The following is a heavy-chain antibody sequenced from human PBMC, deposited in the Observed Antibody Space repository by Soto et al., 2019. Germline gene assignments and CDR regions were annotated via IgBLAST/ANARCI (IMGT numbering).Heavy chain of an antibody. J-gene: IGHJ6*02. CDR2: IYYSGST. CDR1: GGSISSGGYY. V-gene: IGHV4-31*03. D-gene: IGHD2-15*01. CDR3: VRDVGGTSYAGVAGGMDV. Sequence: PSETLSLTCTVSGGSISSGGYYWSWIRQHPGKGLEWIGYIYYSGSTYYNPSLKSRVTISVDTSKNQFSLKLSSVTAADTAVYYCVRDVGGTSYAGVAGGMDVWGQGTTVTVSS.